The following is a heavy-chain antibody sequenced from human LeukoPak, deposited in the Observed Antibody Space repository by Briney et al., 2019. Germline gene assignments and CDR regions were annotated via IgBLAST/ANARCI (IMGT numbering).Heavy chain of an antibody. V-gene: IGHV4-38-2*01. Sequence: PSETLSLTCAVSGYSISSGYYWGWIRQPPGKGLEWIGSIYHSGSTYYNPSLKSRVTISVDTSKNQFSLKLSSVTAADTAVYYSASGYCSSTSCPTNWGQGTLVTVSS. J-gene: IGHJ4*02. CDR2: IYHSGST. CDR1: GYSISSGYY. D-gene: IGHD2-2*03. CDR3: ASGYCSSTSCPTN.